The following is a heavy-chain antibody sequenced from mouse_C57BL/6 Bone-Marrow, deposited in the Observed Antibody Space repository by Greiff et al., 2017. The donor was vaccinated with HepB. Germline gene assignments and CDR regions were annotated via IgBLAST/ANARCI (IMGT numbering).Heavy chain of an antibody. CDR2: ISSGGDYI. CDR1: GFTFSSYA. CDR3: TLLFYYFDY. V-gene: IGHV5-9-1*02. D-gene: IGHD2-1*01. J-gene: IGHJ2*01. Sequence: DVKLQESGAGLVKPGGSLKLSCAASGFTFSSYAMSWVRQTPEKRLEWVAYISSGGDYIYYADTVKGRFTISRDNARNTLYLQMSSLKSEDTAMYYCTLLFYYFDYWGQGTTLTVSS.